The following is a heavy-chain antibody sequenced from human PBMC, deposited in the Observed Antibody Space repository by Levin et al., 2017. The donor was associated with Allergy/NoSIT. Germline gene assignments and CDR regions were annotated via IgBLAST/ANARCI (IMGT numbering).Heavy chain of an antibody. CDR1: GYTFTSYG. CDR3: ARVKGNY. CDR2: ISTSSGNT. J-gene: IGHJ4*02. V-gene: IGHV1-18*01. Sequence: GESLKISCKASGYTFTSYGITWVRQAPGQGLEWVGWISTSSGNTNYAQQLQDRVTMTKDTSTSTAYMELRSLRSDDTAVYYCARVKGNYWGQGTQVTVSS.